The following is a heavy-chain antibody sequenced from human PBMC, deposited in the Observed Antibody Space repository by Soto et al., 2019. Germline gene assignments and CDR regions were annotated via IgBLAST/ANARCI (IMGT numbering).Heavy chain of an antibody. Sequence: PSETLSLTCTVSGGSINSYYWSWIRQPPGKGLEWIGYIYYSGSTNYNPSLKSRVTISVDTSKNQFSLKLSSVTAADTAVYYCARRYGDCFDYWGQGTLVTVSS. CDR3: ARRYGDCFDY. CDR2: IYYSGST. D-gene: IGHD4-17*01. J-gene: IGHJ4*02. CDR1: GGSINSYY. V-gene: IGHV4-59*08.